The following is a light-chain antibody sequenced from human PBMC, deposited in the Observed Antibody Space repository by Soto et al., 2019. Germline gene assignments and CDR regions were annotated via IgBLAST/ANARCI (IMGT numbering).Light chain of an antibody. Sequence: QSVLTQPASVSGSPGQSITISCTGTSSDVGAYNRVSWYQQYPGTAPKYIIYDVTNRPSGVSYRFSGSKSGNTASLTISGLQAEDEADYYCSSYTSSGTYVFGTGTKVTVL. V-gene: IGLV2-14*03. CDR2: DVT. J-gene: IGLJ1*01. CDR1: SSDVGAYNR. CDR3: SSYTSSGTYV.